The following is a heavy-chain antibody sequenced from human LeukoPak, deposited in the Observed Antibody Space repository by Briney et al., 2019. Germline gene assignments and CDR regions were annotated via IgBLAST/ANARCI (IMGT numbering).Heavy chain of an antibody. Sequence: PSETLSLTCAVYGGSVSGYYWSWIRQPPGKGLEWIGEINHSGSTNYNPSLKSRVTISVDTSKNQFSLKLSSVTAADTAVYYCARGRGITMVRGVIHWFDPWGQGTLVTVSS. D-gene: IGHD3-10*01. CDR1: GGSVSGYY. CDR2: INHSGST. V-gene: IGHV4-34*01. CDR3: ARGRGITMVRGVIHWFDP. J-gene: IGHJ5*02.